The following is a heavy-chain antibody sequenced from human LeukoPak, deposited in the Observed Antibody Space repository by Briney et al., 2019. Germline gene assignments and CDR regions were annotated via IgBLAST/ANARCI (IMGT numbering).Heavy chain of an antibody. D-gene: IGHD3-22*01. J-gene: IGHJ4*02. V-gene: IGHV4-59*01. CDR1: GGSISSYY. CDR2: IYYSGST. Sequence: SETLPLTCTVSGGSISSYYWSWIRQPPGKGLEWIGYIYYSGSTNYRPSLKSRVTISVDTSKNQFSLKLSSVTAADTAVYYCAAGSESYDSRGYSYYFDYWGQGTLVTVSS. CDR3: AAGSESYDSRGYSYYFDY.